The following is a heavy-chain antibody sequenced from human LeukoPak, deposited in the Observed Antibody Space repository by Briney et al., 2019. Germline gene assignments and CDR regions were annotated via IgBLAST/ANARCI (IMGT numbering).Heavy chain of an antibody. CDR1: GGSISSYY. D-gene: IGHD3-9*01. Sequence: SETLSLTCTVSGGSISSYYWSWIRQPPGKGLEWIGYIYYSGSTNYNPSLKSRVTISVDTSKNQFSLKLSSVAAAETAVYYCARLYDILTGYRFDPWGQGTLVTVSS. CDR3: ARLYDILTGYRFDP. V-gene: IGHV4-59*08. CDR2: IYYSGST. J-gene: IGHJ5*02.